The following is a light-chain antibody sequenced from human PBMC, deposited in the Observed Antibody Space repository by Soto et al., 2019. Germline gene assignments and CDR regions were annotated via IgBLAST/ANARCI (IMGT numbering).Light chain of an antibody. CDR2: DVS. CDR3: SSYTSRSTLGV. Sequence: QSVLTQPASVSGSPGQSITISCTGTNSDIGGYNYVSWYQQHPGKATKIMIYDVSNRPSGVSYRFSGSKSGNTASLTISGLQAEDEADYYCSSYTSRSTLGVFGGGTK. CDR1: NSDIGGYNY. V-gene: IGLV2-14*03. J-gene: IGLJ2*01.